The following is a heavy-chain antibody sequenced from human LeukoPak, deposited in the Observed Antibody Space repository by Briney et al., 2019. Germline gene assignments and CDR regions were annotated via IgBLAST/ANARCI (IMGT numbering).Heavy chain of an antibody. D-gene: IGHD2-2*01. CDR3: ARGYCSSIGCATGWKFDY. V-gene: IGHV3-33*01. CDR2: IWNDGSEK. Sequence: GRSLRLSCAVSGFTFSSYGMHWVRQAPGKGLEWVAAIWNDGSEKYHADSVKGRFTISRDNSENTLYLQMNSLRAEDTAVYYCARGYCSSIGCATGWKFDYWGQGTLSPSPQ. J-gene: IGHJ4*02. CDR1: GFTFSSYG.